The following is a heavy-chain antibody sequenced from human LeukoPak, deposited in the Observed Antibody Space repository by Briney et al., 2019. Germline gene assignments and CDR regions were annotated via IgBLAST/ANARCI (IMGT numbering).Heavy chain of an antibody. V-gene: IGHV4-34*01. CDR3: ARGPYSYDSSGAFDI. Sequence: SETLSLTCAVYGGSFSGYYWSWIRQPPGKGLEWSGEINHSGSTNYNPSLKSRVTISVDTSKNQFSLSLSSVTDADTAVYFCARGPYSYDSSGAFDIWGQGTMVTVSS. D-gene: IGHD3-22*01. CDR2: INHSGST. CDR1: GGSFSGYY. J-gene: IGHJ3*02.